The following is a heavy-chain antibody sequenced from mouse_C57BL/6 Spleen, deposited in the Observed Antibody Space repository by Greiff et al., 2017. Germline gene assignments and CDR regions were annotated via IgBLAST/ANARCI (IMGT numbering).Heavy chain of an antibody. CDR2: IWSGGST. D-gene: IGHD1-1*01. V-gene: IGHV2-2*01. Sequence: QVQLKQSGPGLVQPSQSLSITCTVSGFSLTSYGVHWVRQSPGKGLGWLGVIWSGGSTDYNAAFISRLSISKDNSKSQVFFKMNSLQADDTAIYYCARGDYGSSYTSAFYAMDYWGQGTSVTVSS. CDR3: ARGDYGSSYTSAFYAMDY. J-gene: IGHJ4*01. CDR1: GFSLTSYG.